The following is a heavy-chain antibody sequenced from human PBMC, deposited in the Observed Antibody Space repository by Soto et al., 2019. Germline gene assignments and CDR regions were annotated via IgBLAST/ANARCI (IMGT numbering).Heavy chain of an antibody. CDR1: GFTFSSYG. J-gene: IGHJ4*02. CDR2: ISYDGNYK. V-gene: IGHV3-30*18. D-gene: IGHD3-22*01. Sequence: GGSLRLSCAASGFTFSSYGMHWVRQAPGKGLEWVAIISYDGNYKYYADSVKGRFTISRDNSKNTLYLQMNSLRAEDTAVYYCGKVSTYYYDSTFDYWGQGTLVTVSS. CDR3: GKVSTYYYDSTFDY.